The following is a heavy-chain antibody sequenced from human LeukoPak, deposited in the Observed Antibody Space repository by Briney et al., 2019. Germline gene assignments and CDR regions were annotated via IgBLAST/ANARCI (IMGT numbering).Heavy chain of an antibody. V-gene: IGHV4-59*01. CDR2: IYYSGST. CDR3: ARFISRSWFDY. CDR1: GGSISSYY. J-gene: IGHJ4*02. Sequence: SETLSLTCTVSGGSISSYYWSWIRQPPGKGLEWIGYIYYSGSTNYNPSLKSRVTISVDTSKNQFSLKLSSVTAADTAVYYCARFISRSWFDYWGQGTLVTVSS. D-gene: IGHD6-13*01.